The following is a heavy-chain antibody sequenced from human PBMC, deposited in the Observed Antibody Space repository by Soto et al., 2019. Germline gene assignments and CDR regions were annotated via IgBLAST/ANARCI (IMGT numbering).Heavy chain of an antibody. CDR2: ISRSGSKK. Sequence: PGGSLRLSCSPSGFTFSSYAMIWVRQPPGKGLEWISFISRSGSKKYYADSVKGRFTSSRDNSKSTVYLELNNLSAEDTAGYQCVNSQGAELVPLASVDWFDRWGRGFVLTVS. CDR3: VNSQGAELVPLASVDWFDR. J-gene: IGHJ5*02. D-gene: IGHD1-26*01. V-gene: IGHV3-23*01. CDR1: GFTFSSYA.